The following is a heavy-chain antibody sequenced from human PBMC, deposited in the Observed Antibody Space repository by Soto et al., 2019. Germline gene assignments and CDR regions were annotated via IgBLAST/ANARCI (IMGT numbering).Heavy chain of an antibody. D-gene: IGHD3-10*01. Sequence: GGSLRLSCEASGFSFSTYSMHWDRQAPGKGLEWVSSIGRRSDIYYADSVKGRFTISRDNAKNSVSLQMNSLRVEDTAVYYCARGSPVRGMNVWGQGTTVTVSS. V-gene: IGHV3-21*01. CDR2: IGRRSDI. CDR1: GFSFSTYS. J-gene: IGHJ6*02. CDR3: ARGSPVRGMNV.